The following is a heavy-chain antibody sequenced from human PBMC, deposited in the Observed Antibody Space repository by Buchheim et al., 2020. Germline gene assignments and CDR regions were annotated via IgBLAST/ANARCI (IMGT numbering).Heavy chain of an antibody. J-gene: IGHJ4*02. CDR3: AKDLLGRNDYGDHTVDY. Sequence: QVQLVESGGGVVQPGRSLRLSCAASGFTFSSYGMHWVRQAPGKGLEWVAVISYDGSNKYYADSVKGRFTISRDNSKNTLYLQMNSLRAEDTAVYYCAKDLLGRNDYGDHTVDYWGQGTL. CDR2: ISYDGSNK. D-gene: IGHD4-17*01. CDR1: GFTFSSYG. V-gene: IGHV3-30*18.